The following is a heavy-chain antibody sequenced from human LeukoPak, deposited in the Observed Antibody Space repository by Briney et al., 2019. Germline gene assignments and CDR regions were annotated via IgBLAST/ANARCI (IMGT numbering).Heavy chain of an antibody. CDR1: GYTFTSYG. Sequence: GASVKVSCKASGYTFTSYGISWVRQAPGQGLEWMGWISAYNGNTNYAQQLQGRVTMTTDTSTSTAYMELRSLRSDDTAVYYCARVGSRSGYCSSTSCYSLDYWGQGTLVTVSS. J-gene: IGHJ4*02. V-gene: IGHV1-18*01. CDR3: ARVGSRSGYCSSTSCYSLDY. CDR2: ISAYNGNT. D-gene: IGHD2-2*01.